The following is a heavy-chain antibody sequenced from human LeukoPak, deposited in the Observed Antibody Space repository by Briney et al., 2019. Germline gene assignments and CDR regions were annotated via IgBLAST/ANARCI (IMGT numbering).Heavy chain of an antibody. V-gene: IGHV3-23*01. CDR2: ISGSGGST. CDR1: GFTFSSDA. CDR3: AKVSITMVRGFINWFDP. J-gene: IGHJ5*02. Sequence: GGSLRLSCAASGFTFSSDAMSWVREAPGKGVEWGSAISGSGGSTYYADSVKGPFTISRDNSKNPLYLQMNSLRAEDTAVYYCAKVSITMVRGFINWFDPWGQGTLVTVSS. D-gene: IGHD3-10*01.